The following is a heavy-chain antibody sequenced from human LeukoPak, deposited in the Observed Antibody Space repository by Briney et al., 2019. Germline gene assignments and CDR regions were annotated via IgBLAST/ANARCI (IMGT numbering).Heavy chain of an antibody. CDR1: GFTLSSFG. D-gene: IGHD3-22*01. Sequence: GGSLRLSCAASGFTLSSFGMSWVSQARGKGMQWGSSVTGSGSTTNYADCVKGRFTISRDNSNNTLYLQMHSLRVEDTALYYCAKDPSGYWADAFDIWGQGTTVTVSS. CDR2: VTGSGSTT. V-gene: IGHV3-23*01. J-gene: IGHJ3*02. CDR3: AKDPSGYWADAFDI.